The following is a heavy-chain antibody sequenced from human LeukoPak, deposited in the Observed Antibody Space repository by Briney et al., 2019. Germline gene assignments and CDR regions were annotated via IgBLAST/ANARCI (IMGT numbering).Heavy chain of an antibody. CDR1: GFTFSSYG. CDR2: IRYDGSNK. Sequence: GGSLRLSCAASGFTFSSYGMHWVRQAPGKGLEWVAFIRYDGSNKYYADSVKGRFTISRDNSKNTLYLQMNSLRAEDTAVYYCAKGDRYSSSWYFDYWGQGTPVTVSS. J-gene: IGHJ4*02. D-gene: IGHD6-13*01. V-gene: IGHV3-30*02. CDR3: AKGDRYSSSWYFDY.